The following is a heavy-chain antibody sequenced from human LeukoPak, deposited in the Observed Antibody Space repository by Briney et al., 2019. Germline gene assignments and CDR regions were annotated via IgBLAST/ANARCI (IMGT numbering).Heavy chain of an antibody. CDR1: GGSISSDY. CDR2: IYNSGST. J-gene: IGHJ3*02. D-gene: IGHD1-26*01. V-gene: IGHV4-59*01. Sequence: SETLSLTCTVSGGSISSDYWSWIRQPPGKGLEWVVYIYNSGSTSYNPSLKSRVTISMNTSKNQFSLKLSSVTAADTAVYYCARGPGGGSYSDAFDIWGQGTMVTVSS. CDR3: ARGPGGGSYSDAFDI.